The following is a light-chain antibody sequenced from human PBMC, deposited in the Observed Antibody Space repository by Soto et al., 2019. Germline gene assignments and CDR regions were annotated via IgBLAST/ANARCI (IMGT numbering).Light chain of an antibody. CDR1: QGISNY. Sequence: DIQMTQSPSSLSASVGDRVTITCRASQGISNYLAWYQQKPGKSPELLIYAASTLQSWVSSRFSGSGSGTDFTLTISSLQPEDIATYYCQKYDSAPHTFGQGTRVEI. J-gene: IGKJ1*01. V-gene: IGKV1-27*01. CDR3: QKYDSAPHT. CDR2: AAS.